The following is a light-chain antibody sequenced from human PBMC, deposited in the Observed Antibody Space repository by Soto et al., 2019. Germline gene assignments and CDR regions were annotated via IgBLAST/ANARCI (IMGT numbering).Light chain of an antibody. CDR1: QSVSSN. CDR3: QQRHTWPTT. CDR2: GAS. V-gene: IGKV3-15*01. J-gene: IGKJ4*01. Sequence: EIVMTQSPATLSVSPGERATLSCRASQSVSSNLAWYQQKPGQAPRLLFYGASTRATGIPVRFSASGSGTEFTLTISSLQSEDFAVYYCQQRHTWPTTFGGGAKVEI.